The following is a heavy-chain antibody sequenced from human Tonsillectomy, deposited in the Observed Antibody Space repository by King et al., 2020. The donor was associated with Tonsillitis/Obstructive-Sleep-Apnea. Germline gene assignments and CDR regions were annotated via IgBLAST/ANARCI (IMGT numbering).Heavy chain of an antibody. J-gene: IGHJ4*02. D-gene: IGHD6-6*01. V-gene: IGHV1-46*01. CDR2: INPSGGST. Sequence: VQLVESGAEVKKPGASVKVSCKASGYTFTSYYMHWVRQAPGQGLEGMGIINPSGGSTSYAQKCQGRGTMTRDTSTSTVDMELSSLRSADTAVYYCARDMSDQIEYSSSLASSDYWGQGTLVTVSS. CDR3: ARDMSDQIEYSSSLASSDY. CDR1: GYTFTSYY.